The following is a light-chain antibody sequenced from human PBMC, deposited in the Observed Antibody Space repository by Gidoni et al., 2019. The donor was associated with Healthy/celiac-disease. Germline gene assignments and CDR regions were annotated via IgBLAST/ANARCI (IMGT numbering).Light chain of an antibody. CDR1: NIGSKS. CDR2: DDS. V-gene: IGLV3-21*03. J-gene: IGLJ2*01. CDR3: QVWDSSSDHVV. Sequence: SYVLTQHPPVAVAPGKPARITCGGNNIGSKSVHWYQQKPGQAPVLVVYDDSARPSGIPERFSGSNSGNTATLTISRVEAGDEADYSCQVWDSSSDHVVFGGGTKLTVL.